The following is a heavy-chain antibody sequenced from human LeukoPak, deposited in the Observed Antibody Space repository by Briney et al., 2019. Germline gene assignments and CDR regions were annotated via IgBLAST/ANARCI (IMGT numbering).Heavy chain of an antibody. CDR2: INSDGSRT. Sequence: GGSLRLSCAASGSTFSTYWMHWVRQVPGKGLVWVSRINSDGSRTNYADSVKGRFTISRDNAKNTLYLQMSSLRAEDTAVYFCARDRVSGSYKGYLDYWGQGTLVTVSS. CDR3: ARDRVSGSYKGYLDY. V-gene: IGHV3-74*01. CDR1: GSTFSTYW. D-gene: IGHD6-19*01. J-gene: IGHJ4*02.